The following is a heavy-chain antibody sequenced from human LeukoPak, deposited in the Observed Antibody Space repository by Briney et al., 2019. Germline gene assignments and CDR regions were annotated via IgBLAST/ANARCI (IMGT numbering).Heavy chain of an antibody. CDR1: GGTFSSYA. D-gene: IGHD5-24*01. J-gene: IGHJ6*02. CDR3: ARERWLQTRRYYYYGMDV. Sequence: SVKVSCKASGGTFSSYAISCVRQHPGQGLEWMGRIIPILGIANYAQKFQGRVTITVDKSTSTAYMELSSLRSEDTAVYYCARERWLQTRRYYYYGMDVWGQGPRSPSP. V-gene: IGHV1-69*04. CDR2: IIPILGIA.